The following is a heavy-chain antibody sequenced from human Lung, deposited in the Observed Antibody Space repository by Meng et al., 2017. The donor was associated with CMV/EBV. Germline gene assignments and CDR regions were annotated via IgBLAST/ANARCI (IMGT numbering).Heavy chain of an antibody. Sequence: GESXKISCAASGFTFSSYSMNWVRQAPGKGLEWVSSISSSGTYIYYADSVKGQFTISRDNAQNSLYLQMNSLRAEDTAVYYCARDVSPRSSAYFAIYYFYALDVWGQGTTVTVSS. V-gene: IGHV3-21*01. CDR3: ARDVSPRSSAYFAIYYFYALDV. D-gene: IGHD2-21*01. CDR1: GFTFSSYS. CDR2: ISSSGTYI. J-gene: IGHJ6*02.